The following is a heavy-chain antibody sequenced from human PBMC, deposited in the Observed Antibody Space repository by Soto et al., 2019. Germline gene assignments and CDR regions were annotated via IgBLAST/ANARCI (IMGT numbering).Heavy chain of an antibody. V-gene: IGHV1-18*01. CDR2: ISAHNGNT. CDR3: ARGRYGDY. Sequence: QVHLVQSGAEVKKPGASVKVSCQGSGYAFTTYGITWVRQAPGQGLEWMGWISAHNGNTNYAQKLQGRVTMTRDTSTSTAYMELRSLRYDDTAVYYCARGRYGDYWGQGARVTVSS. J-gene: IGHJ4*02. D-gene: IGHD1-1*01. CDR1: GYAFTTYG.